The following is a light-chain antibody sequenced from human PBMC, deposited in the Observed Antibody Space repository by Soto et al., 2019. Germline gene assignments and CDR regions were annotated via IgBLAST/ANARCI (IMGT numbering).Light chain of an antibody. Sequence: QSALTQPASVSGSPGQSITISCIGTSSDVGGYNYVSWYQQHPGKAPKLIIYEVSNRPSGVSNRFSGSKSGTTASLTISGLQAGDESDYYCSSYTTLSTLVFGGGTKVTVL. CDR1: SSDVGGYNY. V-gene: IGLV2-14*01. CDR2: EVS. CDR3: SSYTTLSTLV. J-gene: IGLJ2*01.